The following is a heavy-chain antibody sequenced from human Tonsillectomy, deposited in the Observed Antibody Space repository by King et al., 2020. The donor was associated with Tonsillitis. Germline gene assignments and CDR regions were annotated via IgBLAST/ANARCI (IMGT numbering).Heavy chain of an antibody. J-gene: IGHJ6*02. CDR1: GFTFSTYA. CDR2: ISGSGGNT. CDR3: AKERYYDSSGYYYYVVSSYFYGMDV. Sequence: VQLVESGGGLVQPGGSLRLSCTASGFTFSTYAMTWVRQAPGKGLEWVSAISGSGGNTYYADSVKGRFTISRDNSKNTLYLQMNSLRAEDTAVYYCAKERYYDSSGYYYYVVSSYFYGMDVWGQGTTVTVSS. D-gene: IGHD3-22*01. V-gene: IGHV3-23*04.